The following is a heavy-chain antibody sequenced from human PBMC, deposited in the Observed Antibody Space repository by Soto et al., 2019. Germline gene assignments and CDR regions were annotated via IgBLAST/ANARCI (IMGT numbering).Heavy chain of an antibody. Sequence: QVQLQESGPGLVKPSETLSLTCTVSGGSISSYYWSWIRQPPGKGLEWIGYRDYSGSTNYNPSLKSRVTISVDRSKNQLSLKLSSVTAADTAVYHCASRSSGWYYGMDVWGQGTTVTVSS. CDR3: ASRSSGWYYGMDV. CDR1: GGSISSYY. D-gene: IGHD6-19*01. V-gene: IGHV4-59*08. CDR2: RDYSGST. J-gene: IGHJ6*02.